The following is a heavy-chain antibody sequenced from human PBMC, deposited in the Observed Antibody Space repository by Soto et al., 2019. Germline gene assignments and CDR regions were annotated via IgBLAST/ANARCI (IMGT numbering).Heavy chain of an antibody. CDR3: AAAILGQPPYFHGMDV. V-gene: IGHV1-58*01. Sequence: GASVKVSCKASGFTLSSSSVQWVRQARGQGLEWIGWIVVGSDNTNYAQKFQERVTITRDMSTSTVYMELSSLRSEDTATYYCAAAILGQPPYFHGMDVWGQGTPVTDSS. J-gene: IGHJ6*02. CDR1: GFTLSSSS. CDR2: IVVGSDNT. D-gene: IGHD1-26*01.